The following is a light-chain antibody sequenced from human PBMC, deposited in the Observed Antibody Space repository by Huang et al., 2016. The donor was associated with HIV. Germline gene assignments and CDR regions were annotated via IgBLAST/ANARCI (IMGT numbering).Light chain of an antibody. Sequence: DIVMTQSPLSLPVTPGEPASISCRFSQSLLHSDGSNYLDWYLQRPGQSPQLLIYLGSNLASGVPDRFIGSGSGTDFTLKISRLEAEDVGVYYCMQALQTPRTFGGGTKVEIK. CDR2: LGS. V-gene: IGKV2-28*01. CDR3: MQALQTPRT. CDR1: QSLLHSDGSNY. J-gene: IGKJ4*01.